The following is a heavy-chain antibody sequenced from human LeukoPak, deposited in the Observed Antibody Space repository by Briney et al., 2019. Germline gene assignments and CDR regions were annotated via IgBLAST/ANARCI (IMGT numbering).Heavy chain of an antibody. CDR3: ARVQSNSNYVGYFDY. V-gene: IGHV5-51*01. CDR1: GYSFTSYW. Sequence: GESLKISCKGSGYSFTSYWIGWVRQMPGKGLEWMGIIYPGDSDTRYSPSFQGQVTISADKSISTAYLQWSNLKASDTAMYYCARVQSNSNYVGYFDYWGQGTLVTVSS. J-gene: IGHJ4*02. D-gene: IGHD4-11*01. CDR2: IYPGDSDT.